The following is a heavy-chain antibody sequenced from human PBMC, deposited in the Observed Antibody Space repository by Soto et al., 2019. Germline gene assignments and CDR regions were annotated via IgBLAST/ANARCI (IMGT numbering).Heavy chain of an antibody. CDR1: GFIFTRYW. V-gene: IGHV3-7*04. Sequence: EVQLVESGGGLVQPGGSLRLSCAASGFIFTRYWMTWVRQAPGKGLEWVANIKHDGSEKYYVDSVKDRFAISRDNAQHAVYLQLNSLRAEDTAVYYFARDLGTCGGDCALEYWCQGTLVTVSS. CDR3: ARDLGTCGGDCALEY. D-gene: IGHD2-21*02. CDR2: IKHDGSEK. J-gene: IGHJ4*02.